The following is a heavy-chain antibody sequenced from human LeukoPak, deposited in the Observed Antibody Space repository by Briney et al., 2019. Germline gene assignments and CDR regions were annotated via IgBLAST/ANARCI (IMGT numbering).Heavy chain of an antibody. V-gene: IGHV1-46*01. Sequence: ASVKVSCKASGYTFTSYGISWVRQAPGQGLEWMGIINPSGGSTSYAQKFQGRVTMTRDTSTSTVYMELSSLRSEDTAVYYCAREIDSSGYYPYDAFDIWGQGTMVTVSS. J-gene: IGHJ3*02. CDR3: AREIDSSGYYPYDAFDI. CDR1: GYTFTSYG. D-gene: IGHD3-22*01. CDR2: INPSGGST.